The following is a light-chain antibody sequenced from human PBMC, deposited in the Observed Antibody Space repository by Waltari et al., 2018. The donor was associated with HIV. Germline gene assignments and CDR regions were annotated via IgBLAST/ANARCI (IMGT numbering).Light chain of an antibody. V-gene: IGLV2-14*03. CDR2: HVS. CDR1: AAVIGGSNS. Sequence: QSDLTQPASVSGSPGQSVTISCTGTAAVIGGSNSVSWYQHPPGKAPKLISFHVSNRPTGISSRFSGSKSGNTASLTISGLQTEDEADFYCSSYMDYGTLVFGGGTKLTVL. CDR3: SSYMDYGTLV. J-gene: IGLJ3*02.